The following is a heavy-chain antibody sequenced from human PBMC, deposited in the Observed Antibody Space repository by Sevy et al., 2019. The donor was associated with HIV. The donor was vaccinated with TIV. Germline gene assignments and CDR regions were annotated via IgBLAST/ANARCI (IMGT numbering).Heavy chain of an antibody. V-gene: IGHV4-34*01. CDR2: INHSGST. Sequence: SETLSLTCAVYGGSFSGYYWSWIRQPPGKGLEWIGEINHSGSTNYNPSLKSRVTISVDTSKNQFSLKLSSVTAADTAVYYCARPGGYSYGLSYWGQRTLVTVSS. D-gene: IGHD5-18*01. CDR3: ARPGGYSYGLSY. J-gene: IGHJ4*02. CDR1: GGSFSGYY.